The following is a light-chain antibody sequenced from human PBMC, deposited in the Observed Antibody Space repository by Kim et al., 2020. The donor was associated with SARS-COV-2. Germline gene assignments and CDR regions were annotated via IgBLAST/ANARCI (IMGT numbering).Light chain of an antibody. CDR2: LNSDGSH. Sequence: SRKHTDTLSGGHRSYAIAWHQQQPEKGPRDLVKLNSDGSHSKGDGILDRFSGSSSGAERYLTISSLQSEDEADYYCQTWGTGIRVFGTGTKVTVL. CDR1: GGHRSYA. J-gene: IGLJ1*01. CDR3: QTWGTGIRV. V-gene: IGLV4-69*01.